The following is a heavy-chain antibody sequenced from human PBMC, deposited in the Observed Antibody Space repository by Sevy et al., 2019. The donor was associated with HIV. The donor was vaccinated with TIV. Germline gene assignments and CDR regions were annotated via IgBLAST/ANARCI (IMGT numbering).Heavy chain of an antibody. V-gene: IGHV3-33*03. CDR3: AKGMWGPSLDY. Sequence: GGSLRLSCVVSGFNFSIYGMHWVRQAPGKGLEWVAVISYDGSGKYYGESVKGRFTISRDNSKNKVSLQMNSLRVEDTAVYYCAKGMWGPSLDYRGQGTLVTVSS. D-gene: IGHD3-16*01. CDR2: ISYDGSGK. J-gene: IGHJ4*02. CDR1: GFNFSIYG.